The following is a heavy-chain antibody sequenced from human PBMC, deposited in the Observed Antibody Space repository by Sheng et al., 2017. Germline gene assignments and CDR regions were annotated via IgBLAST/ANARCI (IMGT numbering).Heavy chain of an antibody. J-gene: IGHJ3*02. Sequence: EVQLLESGGGLVQPGGSLRLSCAASGFTFSSYAMSWVRQAPGKGLEWVSAISGSGGSTYYADSVKGRFTISRDNSKNTLYLQMNSLRAEDTAVYYCAKDSRYYYGSVHPRGAFDIWGQGTMVTVSS. V-gene: IGHV3-23*01. CDR1: GFTFSSYA. CDR3: AKDSRYYYGSVHPRGAFDI. CDR2: ISGSGGST. D-gene: IGHD3-10*01.